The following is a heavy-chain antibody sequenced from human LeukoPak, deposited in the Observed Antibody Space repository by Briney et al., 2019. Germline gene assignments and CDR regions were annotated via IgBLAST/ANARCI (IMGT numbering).Heavy chain of an antibody. Sequence: GGSLRLSCAASGFTVSSNYMSWVRQAPGEGLEWVSVIYGGGSTYYAESVKGRFTISRHNSKNTLYLQMNSLRAEDTAVYYCARGPKGFDYWGQGTLVTVSS. CDR2: IYGGGST. CDR3: ARGPKGFDY. CDR1: GFTVSSNY. J-gene: IGHJ4*02. V-gene: IGHV3-53*04.